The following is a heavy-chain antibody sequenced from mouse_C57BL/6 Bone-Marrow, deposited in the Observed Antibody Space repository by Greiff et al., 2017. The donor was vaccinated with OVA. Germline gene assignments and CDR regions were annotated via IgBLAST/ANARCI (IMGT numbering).Heavy chain of an antibody. CDR3: ARDRYNGPFAY. D-gene: IGHD2-12*01. Sequence: EVQVVESGGGLVKPGGSLKLSCAASGFTFSSYAMSWVRQTPEKRLEWVATISDGGSYTYYPDNVKGRFTISRDNAKNNLYLQMSHLKSENTAMNYCARDRYNGPFAYWGQGTPLTVSA. V-gene: IGHV5-4*01. CDR1: GFTFSSYA. J-gene: IGHJ3*01. CDR2: ISDGGSYT.